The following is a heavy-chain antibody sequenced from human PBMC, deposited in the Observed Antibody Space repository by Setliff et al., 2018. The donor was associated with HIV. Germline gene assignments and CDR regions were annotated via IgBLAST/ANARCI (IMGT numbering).Heavy chain of an antibody. CDR2: INMYTANP. D-gene: IGHD3-16*02. Sequence: ASVKVSCKASGYVFTTYVINWVRQAPGQGLEWMGWINMYTANPSYAQGFTGRFVFSLDTSVSTAYLQISSLEAEDTALYYCARDRYGASFDSWGQGTLVTVSS. CDR1: GYVFTTYV. CDR3: ARDRYGASFDS. J-gene: IGHJ4*02. V-gene: IGHV7-4-1*02.